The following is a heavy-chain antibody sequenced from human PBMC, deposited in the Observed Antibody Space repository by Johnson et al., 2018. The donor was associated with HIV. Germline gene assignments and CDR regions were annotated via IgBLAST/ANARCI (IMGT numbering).Heavy chain of an antibody. J-gene: IGHJ3*02. D-gene: IGHD3-22*01. CDR2: LRFDGSNE. V-gene: IGHV3-30*02. Sequence: QVQLVESGGGVVQPGGSLRLSCAASGFTFPDFGMHWVRQSPGRGLEWVAFLRFDGSNEYYADSVKGRFTISRDNAKNSLYLQMNSLRAEDTAVYYCAKDHVKVVNDAFDIWGQGTMVTVSS. CDR1: GFTFPDFG. CDR3: AKDHVKVVNDAFDI.